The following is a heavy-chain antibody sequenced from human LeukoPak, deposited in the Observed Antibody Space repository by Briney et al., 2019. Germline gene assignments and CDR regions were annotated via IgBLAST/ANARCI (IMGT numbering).Heavy chain of an antibody. CDR1: GFTVSSNY. CDR2: IYSGGST. V-gene: IGHV3-66*01. Sequence: PGGSLRLSCAASGFTVSSNYMSWVRQAPGKGLERVSVIYSGGSTYYADSVKGRFTISRDNSKNTLYLQMNSLRAEDTAVYYCARDCSGGSCFDYWGQGTLVTVSS. D-gene: IGHD2-15*01. CDR3: ARDCSGGSCFDY. J-gene: IGHJ4*02.